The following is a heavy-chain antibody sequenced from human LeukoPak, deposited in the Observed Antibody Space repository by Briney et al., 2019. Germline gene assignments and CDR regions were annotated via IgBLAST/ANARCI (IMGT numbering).Heavy chain of an antibody. CDR2: IKQDGSEK. J-gene: IGHJ3*02. V-gene: IGHV3-7*01. CDR1: GFTFSSYW. Sequence: GGSLRLSCAASGFTFSSYWMGWVRQAPGKGLEWVANIKQDGSEKYYVDSVKGRFTISRDNAKNSLYLQMNSLRAEDTAVYYCARAGWGIVATIRDAFDIWGQGTMVTVSS. CDR3: ARAGWGIVATIRDAFDI. D-gene: IGHD5-12*01.